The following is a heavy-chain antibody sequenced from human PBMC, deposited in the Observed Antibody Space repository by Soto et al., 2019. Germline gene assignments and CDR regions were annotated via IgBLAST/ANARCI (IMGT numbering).Heavy chain of an antibody. CDR2: IHYSGST. CDR3: ARPRGGSSGWDTWFDP. Sequence: SETLSLTCTVSGGSISSYYWIWIRQPPGKGLEWIGYIHYSGSTNYNPSLKSRVTISVDTSKNQFSLKLNSVTAADTAVYYCARPRGGSSGWDTWFDPWGQGTLVTVSS. CDR1: GGSISSYY. V-gene: IGHV4-59*01. D-gene: IGHD6-25*01. J-gene: IGHJ5*02.